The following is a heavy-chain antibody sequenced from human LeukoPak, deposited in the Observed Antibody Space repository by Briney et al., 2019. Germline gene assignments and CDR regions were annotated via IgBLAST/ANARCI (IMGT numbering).Heavy chain of an antibody. Sequence: SVKVSRKASGGTFSSYAISWVRQAPGQGLEWMGGIIPIFGTANYAQKFQGRVTITADESTSTAYMELSSLRSEDTAVYYCARKNVDTAMAQTYYYGMDVWGQGTTVTVSS. V-gene: IGHV1-69*13. D-gene: IGHD5-18*01. CDR1: GGTFSSYA. CDR3: ARKNVDTAMAQTYYYGMDV. J-gene: IGHJ6*02. CDR2: IIPIFGTA.